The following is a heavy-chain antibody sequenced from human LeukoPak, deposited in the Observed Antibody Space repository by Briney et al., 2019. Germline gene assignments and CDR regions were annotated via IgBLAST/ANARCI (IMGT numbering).Heavy chain of an antibody. CDR3: ASRSPPGETGYFDY. CDR1: GGSISSSSYY. CDR2: IYYSGRN. D-gene: IGHD2-21*01. Sequence: SETLSLTCTVSGGSISSSSYYWGWIRQPPGKGLEWIGSIYYSGRNYYNPSLKSRVTISVDTSKNQFSLKLNSVTAADTAVYYCASRSPPGETGYFDYWGQGTLVTASS. J-gene: IGHJ4*02. V-gene: IGHV4-39*07.